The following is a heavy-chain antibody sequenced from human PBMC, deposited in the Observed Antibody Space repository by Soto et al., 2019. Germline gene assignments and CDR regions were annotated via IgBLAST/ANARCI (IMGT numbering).Heavy chain of an antibody. CDR1: GGTFSSYA. D-gene: IGHD6-13*01. CDR2: ITPIFGTA. V-gene: IGHV1-69*13. Sequence: GASVKVSCKASGGTFSSYAISWVRQSPGQGLEWMGGITPIFGTANYAQKFQGRVTITADESTSTAYMELSSLRSEDTAVYYCARGSIAAALTPFDYWGQGTLVTVSS. J-gene: IGHJ4*02. CDR3: ARGSIAAALTPFDY.